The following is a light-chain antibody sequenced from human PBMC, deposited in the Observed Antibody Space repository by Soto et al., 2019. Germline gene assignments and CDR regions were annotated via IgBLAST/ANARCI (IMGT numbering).Light chain of an antibody. V-gene: IGKV3-20*01. Sequence: EIVLTQSPGTLSLSPGERATLSCRASQSVSSNYLAWYQQKPGQAPSLLIYGASSRATGIPDRFSGSGSGTDFTLTISSLEPEDSGMYFCQQYGNSAPITFGQGTRVEIE. CDR1: QSVSSNY. CDR3: QQYGNSAPIT. CDR2: GAS. J-gene: IGKJ5*01.